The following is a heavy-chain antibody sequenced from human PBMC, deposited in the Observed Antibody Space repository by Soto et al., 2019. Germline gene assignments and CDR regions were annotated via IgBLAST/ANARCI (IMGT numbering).Heavy chain of an antibody. Sequence: QVQLVEAGGGVVQPGRSLRLSCAASGFTFSSYGMHWVRQAPGKGLEWVAVIWYDGSNKYYADSVKGRFTISRDNSKNPLYLQMNSLRADDTAVYYCARDGYCSGGSCYSVPVFDYWGQGTLVTVSS. J-gene: IGHJ4*02. CDR1: GFTFSSYG. V-gene: IGHV3-33*01. D-gene: IGHD2-15*01. CDR3: ARDGYCSGGSCYSVPVFDY. CDR2: IWYDGSNK.